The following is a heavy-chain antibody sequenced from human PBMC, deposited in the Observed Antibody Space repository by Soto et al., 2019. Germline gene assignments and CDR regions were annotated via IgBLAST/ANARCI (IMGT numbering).Heavy chain of an antibody. CDR3: ARAPLWGTAIVLGYFDL. V-gene: IGHV3-30-3*01. Sequence: QVQLVESGGGVVQPGRSLRLSCAASGFTFSSYAMHWVRQAPGKGLEWVAVISYDGSNKYYADSVKGRFTISRDNSKNTPYLQMNSLRAEDTAVYYCARAPLWGTAIVLGYFDLWGRGTLVSLSS. CDR2: ISYDGSNK. J-gene: IGHJ2*01. CDR1: GFTFSSYA. D-gene: IGHD5-18*01.